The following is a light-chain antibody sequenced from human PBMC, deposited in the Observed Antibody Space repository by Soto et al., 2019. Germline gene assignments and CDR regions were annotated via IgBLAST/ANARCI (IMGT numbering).Light chain of an antibody. CDR1: SSDVGAYNY. CDR3: SSYAISSSLII. V-gene: IGLV2-8*01. Sequence: QSALTQPPSASGSLGQSVTISCTGTSSDVGAYNYVSWYQQHPDRAPKVIIYEVSQRPSGVPDRFSGSKSGNTASLTISGLRAEDEADYYCSSYAISSSLIIFGGGTKLTVL. J-gene: IGLJ2*01. CDR2: EVS.